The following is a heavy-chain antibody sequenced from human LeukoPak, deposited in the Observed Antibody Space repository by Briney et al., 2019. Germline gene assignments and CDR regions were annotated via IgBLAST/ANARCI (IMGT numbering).Heavy chain of an antibody. J-gene: IGHJ4*02. Sequence: ASVKVSCKASGYTSTIYYMHWVRQAPGQGLERMGIINPSGGSTSYAQKFQGRVTMTRDTSTSTVYMELSSLRSEDTAVYYCARVIGSSSFYPNWGQGTLVTVSS. CDR1: GYTSTIYY. D-gene: IGHD6-6*01. CDR2: INPSGGST. CDR3: ARVIGSSSFYPN. V-gene: IGHV1-46*01.